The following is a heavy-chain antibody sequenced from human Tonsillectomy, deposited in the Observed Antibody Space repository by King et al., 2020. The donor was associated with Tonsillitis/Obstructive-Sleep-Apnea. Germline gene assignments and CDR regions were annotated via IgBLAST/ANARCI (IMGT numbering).Heavy chain of an antibody. Sequence: QLVQSGGGVVQPGRSLRLSCAASGFTFSSYAMHWVRQAPGKGLEWVAVISYDGSNKYYADSVKGRFTISRDNSKKTLYLQMNSLRGEDTAVYYCAMLVSYGTXSGYYNXYYGMXVWGXGTTVTVSS. CDR3: AMLVSYGTXSGYYNXYYGMXV. CDR1: GFTFSSYA. V-gene: IGHV3-30*04. D-gene: IGHD5-18*01. J-gene: IGHJ6*02. CDR2: ISYDGSNK.